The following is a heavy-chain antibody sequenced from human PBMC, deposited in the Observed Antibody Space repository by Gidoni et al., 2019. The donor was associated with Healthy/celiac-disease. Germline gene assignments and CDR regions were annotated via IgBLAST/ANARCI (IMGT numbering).Heavy chain of an antibody. D-gene: IGHD6-13*01. CDR3: ARHGELYSSSWLSFDY. Sequence: QLQLQESGPGLVKPSETLSLTCTVSGGSISSSRYYWGWIRQPPGKGLEWIGSTYYSGITYYNPSLKSRVTISVDTSKNQFSLKLSSVTAADTAVYYCARHGELYSSSWLSFDYWGQGTLVTVSS. CDR1: GGSISSSRYY. J-gene: IGHJ4*02. CDR2: TYYSGIT. V-gene: IGHV4-39*01.